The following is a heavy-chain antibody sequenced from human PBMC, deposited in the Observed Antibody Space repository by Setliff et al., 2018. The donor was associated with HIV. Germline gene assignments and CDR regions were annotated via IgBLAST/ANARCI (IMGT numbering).Heavy chain of an antibody. D-gene: IGHD3-16*01. CDR2: IDWDGET. V-gene: IGHV2-70*19. Sequence: ESGPTLVNPTQTVTLTCSFSGFSISTNGVSVSWVRRPPGRALDWLARIDWDGETHYTTSLKTRLTISKDTTNNRVVLTMTNMDPVDTATYLCARMGGDLTHFAYWGPGTLVTVSS. J-gene: IGHJ4*02. CDR3: ARMGGDLTHFAY. CDR1: GFSISTNGVS.